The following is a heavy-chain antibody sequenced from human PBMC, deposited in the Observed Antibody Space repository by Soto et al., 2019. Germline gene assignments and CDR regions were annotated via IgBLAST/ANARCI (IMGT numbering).Heavy chain of an antibody. Sequence: GGSLRLSCVASGFTFSNAWMSWVRQAPGKGLEWVGRIKIKTDGGTTDYAAPVKGRFTISRDDSKNTLYLQMNSLKTEDTAVYYCTTPNMTQANWGQGTLVTVSS. CDR2: IKIKTDGGTT. V-gene: IGHV3-15*01. CDR1: GFTFSNAW. CDR3: TTPNMTQAN. J-gene: IGHJ4*02.